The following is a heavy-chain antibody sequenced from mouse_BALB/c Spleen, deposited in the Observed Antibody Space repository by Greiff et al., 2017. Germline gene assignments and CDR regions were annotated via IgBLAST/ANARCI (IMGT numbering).Heavy chain of an antibody. J-gene: IGHJ3*01. CDR1: GYSITSGYY. Sequence: DVQLQESGPGLVKPSQSLSLTCSVTGYSITSGYYWNWIRQFPGNKLEWMGYISYDGSNNYNPSLKNRIPITRDTSKNQFFLKLNSVTTEDTATYYCARRGGNYVSWFAYWGQGTLVTVSA. CDR3: ARRGGNYVSWFAY. D-gene: IGHD2-1*01. CDR2: ISYDGSN. V-gene: IGHV3-6*02.